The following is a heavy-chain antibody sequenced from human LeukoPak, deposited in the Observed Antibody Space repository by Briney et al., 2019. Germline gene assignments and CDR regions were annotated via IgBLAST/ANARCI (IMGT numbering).Heavy chain of an antibody. V-gene: IGHV4-39*07. CDR1: GGSISSSSYY. CDR2: INHSGST. J-gene: IGHJ6*03. D-gene: IGHD3-10*01. Sequence: EASETLSLTCTVSGGSISSSSYYWGWIRQPPGKGLEWIGEINHSGSTNYNPSLKSRVTISVDTSKNQFSLKLSSVTAADTAVYYCASKPRITMVRGVVKKATNYYYMDVWGKGTTVTISS. CDR3: ASKPRITMVRGVVKKATNYYYMDV.